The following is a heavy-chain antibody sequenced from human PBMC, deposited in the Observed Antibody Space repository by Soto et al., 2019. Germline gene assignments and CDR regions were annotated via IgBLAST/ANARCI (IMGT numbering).Heavy chain of an antibody. J-gene: IGHJ4*02. D-gene: IGHD3-22*01. V-gene: IGHV4-31*03. CDR1: GGTISSGGYF. Sequence: QVQLQESGPGLVKPSQTLSLTCTVSGGTISSGGYFWSWIRQQPGKGLEWIGYIAGSGRTYYNPSLKSRLTMSLATYKKQFYLKLSSVTAAETAVYYCTPLFNYYDSRGYAEYYFDHWGQGTLVTVSS. CDR2: IAGSGRT. CDR3: TPLFNYYDSRGYAEYYFDH.